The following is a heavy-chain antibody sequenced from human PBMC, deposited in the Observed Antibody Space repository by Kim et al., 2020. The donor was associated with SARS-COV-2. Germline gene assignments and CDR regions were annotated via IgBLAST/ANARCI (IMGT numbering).Heavy chain of an antibody. CDR2: INHSGST. Sequence: SETLSLTCAVYGGSFSGYYWSWIRQPPGKGLEWIGEINHSGSTNYNPSLKSRVTISVDTSKNQFSLKLSSVTAADTAVYYCARGRTRRALKERYFDLWGRGTLVTVSS. V-gene: IGHV4-34*01. CDR3: ARGRTRRALKERYFDL. J-gene: IGHJ2*01. CDR1: GGSFSGYY.